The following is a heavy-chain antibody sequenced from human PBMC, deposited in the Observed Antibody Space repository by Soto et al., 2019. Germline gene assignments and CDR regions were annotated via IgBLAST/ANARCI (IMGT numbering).Heavy chain of an antibody. CDR1: VGSFSSVGYS. J-gene: IGHJ4*02. Sequence: QGNLREPGPGRGNPSKPLSLPCTASVGSFSSVGYSWSWTGHPPGKGLEWIGYIYYSGSTYYNPSLKSRVTISVDTSKNQFSLKLSSVTAADTAVYYCARRIAAAGTYYFDYWGQGTLVTVSS. CDR2: IYYSGST. V-gene: IGHV4-31*03. D-gene: IGHD6-13*01. CDR3: ARRIAAAGTYYFDY.